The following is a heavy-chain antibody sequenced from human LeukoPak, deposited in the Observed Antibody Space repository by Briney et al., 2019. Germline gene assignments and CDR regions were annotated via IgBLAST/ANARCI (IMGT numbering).Heavy chain of an antibody. CDR2: INHSGST. CDR3: ARGEDYYDSSGYPVNFDY. D-gene: IGHD3-22*01. CDR1: GGSFSGYY. V-gene: IGHV4-34*01. Sequence: SETLSLTCAVYGGSFSGYYWSWIRQPPGKGLEWIGEINHSGSTNYNPSLKSRVTISVDTSKNQFSLKLSSVTAADTAVYYCARGEDYYDSSGYPVNFDYWGQGTLVTVSS. J-gene: IGHJ4*02.